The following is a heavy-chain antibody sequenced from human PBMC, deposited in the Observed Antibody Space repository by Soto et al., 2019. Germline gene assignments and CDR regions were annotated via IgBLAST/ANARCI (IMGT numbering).Heavy chain of an antibody. V-gene: IGHV3-74*01. D-gene: IGHD6-19*01. J-gene: IGHJ6*02. CDR3: VLLSGWYPYGMDV. Sequence: VGPGGSLRLSCAASGFTFSSYWMHWVRQAPGKGLVWVSRINSDGSSTSYADSVKGRFTISRDNAKNTLYLQMNSLRAEDTAVYYRVLLSGWYPYGMDVWGQGTTVTVSS. CDR2: INSDGSST. CDR1: GFTFSSYW.